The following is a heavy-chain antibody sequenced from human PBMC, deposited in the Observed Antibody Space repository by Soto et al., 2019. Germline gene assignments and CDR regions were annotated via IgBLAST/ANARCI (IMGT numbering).Heavy chain of an antibody. CDR3: ARVGRCVYGMDV. CDR2: ITSDSSTI. Sequence: EVQLVESGGGLVQPGGSLRLSCAASGFTLSSYSINGVRQAPGKGLEWFSYITSDSSTISYADSVKGRFTVSRDNAKNSLYLQMNSVRDEDTAVYYCARVGRCVYGMDVWGQGTSVTVSS. V-gene: IGHV3-48*02. J-gene: IGHJ6*02. D-gene: IGHD2-8*01. CDR1: GFTLSSYS.